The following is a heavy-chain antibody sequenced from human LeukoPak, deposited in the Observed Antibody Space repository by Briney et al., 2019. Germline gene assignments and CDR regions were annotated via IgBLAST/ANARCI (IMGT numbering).Heavy chain of an antibody. V-gene: IGHV3-7*02. Sequence: PGGSLRLSCAASGFTVSSNYMSWVRQAPGKGLEWVANIKQDGSEKYYVDPVKGRFTISRDNAKNSLYLQMNSLRAEDTAVYYCAFEVDGYFDYWGQGTLVTVSS. J-gene: IGHJ4*02. CDR3: AFEVDGYFDY. D-gene: IGHD3-9*01. CDR2: IKQDGSEK. CDR1: GFTVSSNY.